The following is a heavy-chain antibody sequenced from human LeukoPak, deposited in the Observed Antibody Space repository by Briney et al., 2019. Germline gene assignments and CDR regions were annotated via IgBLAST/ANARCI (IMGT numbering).Heavy chain of an antibody. V-gene: IGHV3-21*01. CDR2: ISSSSSYI. Sequence: ETLSLTCTVSGGSIISGDYYWSWVRQAPGKGLEWVSSISSSSSYIYYADSVKGRFTISRDNAKNSLYLQMNSLRAEDTAVYYCARTTVVSSHFDYWGQGTLVTVSS. J-gene: IGHJ4*02. CDR3: ARTTVVSSHFDY. D-gene: IGHD4-23*01. CDR1: GGSIISGDYY.